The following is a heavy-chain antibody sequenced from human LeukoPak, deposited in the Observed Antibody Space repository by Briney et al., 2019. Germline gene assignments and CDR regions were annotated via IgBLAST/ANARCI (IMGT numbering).Heavy chain of an antibody. CDR1: GFTFSSYG. J-gene: IGHJ3*02. V-gene: IGHV3-30*02. Sequence: PGGSLRLSCAASGFTFSSYGIHWVRQAPGKGLEWVAFIRYDGSNKYYADSVKGRFTISRDNSKNTLYLQMNSLRAEDTALYYCAKDSRFYDTSGSTDAFDIWGQETMVTISS. D-gene: IGHD3-22*01. CDR3: AKDSRFYDTSGSTDAFDI. CDR2: IRYDGSNK.